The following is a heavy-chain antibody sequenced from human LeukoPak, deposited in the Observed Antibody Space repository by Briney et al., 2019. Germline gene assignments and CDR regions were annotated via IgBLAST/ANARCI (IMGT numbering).Heavy chain of an antibody. V-gene: IGHV3-33*01. J-gene: IGHJ4*02. CDR1: GFTFSSYG. Sequence: PGGSVRLSCAASGFTFSSYGMLWVRQAPGKGREGGAVIWGDGSNKYCAVSVKGRFTISRDNSKNTLYLQMNSLRAEDTAVYYCARRYCSSTSCYHVDYWGQGTLVTVSS. D-gene: IGHD2-2*01. CDR3: ARRYCSSTSCYHVDY. CDR2: IWGDGSNK.